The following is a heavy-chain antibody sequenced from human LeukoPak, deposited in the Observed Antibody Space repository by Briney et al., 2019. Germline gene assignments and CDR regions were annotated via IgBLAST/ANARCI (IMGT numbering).Heavy chain of an antibody. CDR2: IIPILGIA. D-gene: IGHD4-17*01. CDR3: ARGDQEVTTYY. V-gene: IGHV1-69*04. Sequence: SVKVSCKASGGTFSSYAISWVRQAPGQGLEWMGRIIPILGIANYAQKFQGRVTITADKSTSTAYMELRSLRSDDTAVYYCARGDQEVTTYYWGQGTLVTVSS. CDR1: GGTFSSYA. J-gene: IGHJ4*02.